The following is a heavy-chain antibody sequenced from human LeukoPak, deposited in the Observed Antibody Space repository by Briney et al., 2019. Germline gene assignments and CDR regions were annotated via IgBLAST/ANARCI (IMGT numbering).Heavy chain of an antibody. CDR3: ARHVPMIVVVRGAFDI. D-gene: IGHD3-22*01. Sequence: QPGGSLRLSCAAFGFTVSSNYMSWVRQAPGKGLEWVSVIFGGGGTYYGDSVRGRFTISRDNSKNTLYLQMNSLRAEDTAVYYCARHVPMIVVVRGAFDIWGQGTLVTVSS. CDR1: GFTVSSNY. V-gene: IGHV3-53*01. CDR2: IFGGGGT. J-gene: IGHJ4*02.